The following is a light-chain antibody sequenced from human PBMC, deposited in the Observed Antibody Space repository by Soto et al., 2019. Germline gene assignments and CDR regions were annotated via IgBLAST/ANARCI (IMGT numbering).Light chain of an antibody. CDR1: QSVSSY. V-gene: IGKV3-20*01. Sequence: EIVMTQSPVTLSVSPGERATVSCRASQSVSSYLAWYQQKPCQAPRLLIYGASTRATGIPDRFSGSGSGTDFTLTITRLEPEDFAVYYCQQYGSSPWTFGQGTKVDIK. CDR3: QQYGSSPWT. CDR2: GAS. J-gene: IGKJ1*01.